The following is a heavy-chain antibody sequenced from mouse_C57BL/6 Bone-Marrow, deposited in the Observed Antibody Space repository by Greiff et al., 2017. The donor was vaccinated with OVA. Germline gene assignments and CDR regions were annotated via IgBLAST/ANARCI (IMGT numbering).Heavy chain of an antibody. CDR1: GYTFTDYY. CDR3: ARRDGSSGDYAMDY. J-gene: IGHJ4*01. Sequence: QVQLQQSGAELVRPGASVKLSCKASGYTFTDYYINWVKQRPGQGLEWIARIYPGSGNTYYNEKFKGKATLTAEKSSSTAYMQLSSLTSEDSAVYFCARRDGSSGDYAMDYWGQGTSVTVSS. CDR2: IYPGSGNT. D-gene: IGHD1-1*01. V-gene: IGHV1-76*01.